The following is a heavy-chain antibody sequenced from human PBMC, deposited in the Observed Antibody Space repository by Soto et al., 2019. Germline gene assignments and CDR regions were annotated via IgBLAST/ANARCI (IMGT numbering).Heavy chain of an antibody. CDR2: IIPILGIA. CDR1: VGTFSSYT. Sequence: QVQLVQSGAEVKKPGSSVKVSCKASVGTFSSYTISWVRQAPGQGLEWMGRIIPILGIANYAQKFQGRVTITADKSTSTAYMELSSLRSEDTAGYYCASPYGGNSEDYCYGMDVWGHGTTVTVSS. J-gene: IGHJ6*02. V-gene: IGHV1-69*02. D-gene: IGHD2-21*02. CDR3: ASPYGGNSEDYCYGMDV.